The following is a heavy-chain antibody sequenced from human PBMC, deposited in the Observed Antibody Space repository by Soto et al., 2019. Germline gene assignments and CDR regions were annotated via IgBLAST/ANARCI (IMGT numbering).Heavy chain of an antibody. D-gene: IGHD4-17*01. CDR1: GGSISSYY. V-gene: IGHV4-59*08. CDR2: IYYSGST. J-gene: IGHJ4*02. CDR3: ARREYGDAFDY. Sequence: SETLSLTCTVSGGSISSYYWSWIRQPPGKGLDWIGYIYYSGSTNYNPSLKSRVTISLDTSKNQFSLKLSSVTAADTAVYYCARREYGDAFDYWGQGTLVTVSS.